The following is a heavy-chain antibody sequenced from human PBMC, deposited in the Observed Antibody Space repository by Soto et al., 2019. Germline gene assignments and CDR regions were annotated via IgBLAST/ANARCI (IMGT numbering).Heavy chain of an antibody. CDR2: ISGSGGSS. J-gene: IGHJ4*02. CDR3: AKGHCSSSSCSRGYFDY. V-gene: IGHV3-23*01. CDR1: ASTFNYA. Sequence: GGSLRLSCAASASTFNYAMSWVRPAPGKGPEWVSGISGSGGSSYYSDSVEGRFTVSRDNSKNTLFLQMNSLRVEDTAVYYCAKGHCSSSSCSRGYFDYWGQGTLVTVSS. D-gene: IGHD2-2*01.